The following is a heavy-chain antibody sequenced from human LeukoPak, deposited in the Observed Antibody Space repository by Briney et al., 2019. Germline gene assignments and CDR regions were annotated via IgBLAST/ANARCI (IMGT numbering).Heavy chain of an antibody. D-gene: IGHD3-10*01. Sequence: GGSLRLSCAASGFTFSSYGMHWVRQAPGKGLEWVAVISYDGSNKYYADSVKGRFTISRDNSKNTLYLQMNSLRAEDTAVYYCAKSNGYGLIDIWGQGTMLTVSS. CDR3: AKSNGYGLIDI. CDR1: GFTFSSYG. CDR2: ISYDGSNK. J-gene: IGHJ3*02. V-gene: IGHV3-30*18.